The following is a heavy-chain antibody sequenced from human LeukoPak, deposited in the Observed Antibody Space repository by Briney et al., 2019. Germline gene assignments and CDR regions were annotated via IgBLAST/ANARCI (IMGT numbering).Heavy chain of an antibody. J-gene: IGHJ4*02. V-gene: IGHV3-23*01. CDR2: IFPSGGEI. Sequence: GGSLRLSCAASGFTFSTFAMIWVRQPPGKGLEWVSSIFPSGGEIHYADSVRGRFTISRDNSKSTLSLQMNSLRAEDTAVYYCARTRSLRSSGWSAFDYWGQGTLVTVSS. CDR1: GFTFSTFA. CDR3: ARTRSLRSSGWSAFDY. D-gene: IGHD6-19*01.